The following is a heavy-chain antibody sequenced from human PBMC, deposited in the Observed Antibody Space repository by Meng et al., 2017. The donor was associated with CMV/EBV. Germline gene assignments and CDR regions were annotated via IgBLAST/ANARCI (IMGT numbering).Heavy chain of an antibody. CDR1: GYTFTGFY. Sequence: ASVKVSCKASGYTFTGFYMHWVRQAPGQGLEWMGWINPNSGGTNYAQKFQGRVTMTRDTSISTAYMELSRLRSDDTAVYYCARDHGIAAAGGLYWGQGTLVTVSS. CDR2: INPNSGGT. V-gene: IGHV1-2*02. CDR3: ARDHGIAAAGGLY. D-gene: IGHD6-13*01. J-gene: IGHJ4*02.